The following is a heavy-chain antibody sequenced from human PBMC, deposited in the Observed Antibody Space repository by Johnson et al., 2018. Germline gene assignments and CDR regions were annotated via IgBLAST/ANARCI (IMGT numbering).Heavy chain of an antibody. V-gene: IGHV3-21*01. J-gene: IGHJ3*02. CDR2: ISSSSSYI. CDR1: GFTFSSYS. Sequence: EVQLVESGGGLVKPGGSLRLSCAASGFTFSSYSMNWVRQAPGKGLEWVSSISSSSSYIYYADSVKGRFTISRDNAKNSLYLQMNSLRAEDTAGYYCARLIVGATNDAFDIWGQGTMVTVSS. CDR3: ARLIVGATNDAFDI. D-gene: IGHD1-26*01.